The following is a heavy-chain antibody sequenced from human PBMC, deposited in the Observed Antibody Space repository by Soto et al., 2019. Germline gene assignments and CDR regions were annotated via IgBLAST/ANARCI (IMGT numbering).Heavy chain of an antibody. CDR3: GAGRIVGGIDP. Sequence: SVRVSCKPSGFTFTRSAVQWVRQARGQRLEWIGWIVVGSGNTNYAQKFQERVTITRDMSTSTAYMELSSLRSEDTAVYYCGAGRIVGGIDPWGQGTLVTVSS. J-gene: IGHJ5*02. D-gene: IGHD1-26*01. V-gene: IGHV1-58*01. CDR2: IVVGSGNT. CDR1: GFTFTRSA.